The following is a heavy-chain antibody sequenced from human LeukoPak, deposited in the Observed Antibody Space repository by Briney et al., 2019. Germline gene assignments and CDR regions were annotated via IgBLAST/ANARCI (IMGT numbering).Heavy chain of an antibody. CDR2: IYSGGST. V-gene: IGHV3-53*01. Sequence: GGSLRLSCAASGFTVSSNYMNWVRQPPGKGLEWVSVIYSGGSTYYADSVKGRFTISRDNSKNTLHLQMNSLRAEDTAVYYCAGSIAAADDYWGQGTLVTVSS. CDR1: GFTVSSNY. CDR3: AGSIAAADDY. J-gene: IGHJ4*02. D-gene: IGHD6-13*01.